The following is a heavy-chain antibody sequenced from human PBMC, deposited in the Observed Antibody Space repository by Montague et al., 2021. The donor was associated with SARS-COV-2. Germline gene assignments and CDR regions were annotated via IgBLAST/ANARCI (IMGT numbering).Heavy chain of an antibody. Sequence: SLRLSCAASGFTFSRYSMNWVRQAPGKGLEWVSSISSSSSYIYYADSVKGRFTISRDNAKNSLYLQMNSLRAEDTAVYYCARDPYSDILTGYYYYWGQGTLVTVSS. J-gene: IGHJ4*02. CDR3: ARDPYSDILTGYYYY. CDR1: GFTFSRYS. V-gene: IGHV3-21*01. CDR2: ISSSSSYI. D-gene: IGHD3-9*01.